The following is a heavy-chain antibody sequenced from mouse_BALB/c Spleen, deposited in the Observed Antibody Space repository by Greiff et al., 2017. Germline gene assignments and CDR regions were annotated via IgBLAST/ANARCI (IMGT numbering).Heavy chain of an antibody. D-gene: IGHD2-12*01. CDR2: IYPSDSYT. V-gene: IGHV1-69*02. CDR3: TGERPSYAFDY. Sequence: VQLQQPGAELVRPGASVKLSCKASGYTFTSYWINWVKQRPGQGLEWIGNIYPSDSYTNYNQKFKDKATLTVDKSSSTAYMQLSSPTSEDSAVYYCTGERPSYAFDYWGQGTTLTVSS. CDR1: GYTFTSYW. J-gene: IGHJ2*01.